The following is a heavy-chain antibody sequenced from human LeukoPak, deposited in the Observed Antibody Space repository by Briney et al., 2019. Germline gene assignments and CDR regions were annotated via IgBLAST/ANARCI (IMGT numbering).Heavy chain of an antibody. J-gene: IGHJ4*02. V-gene: IGHV1-2*06. Sequence: ASVKVSCKASGYTFTGYYMHWVRQAPGQGLEWMGRINPNSGGTNYAQKFQGRVTMTRDTSISTAYVELSRLRSDDTAVYYCARDLLHGSGSHYQDHYFDYWGQGTLVTVSS. CDR2: INPNSGGT. D-gene: IGHD3-10*01. CDR1: GYTFTGYY. CDR3: ARDLLHGSGSHYQDHYFDY.